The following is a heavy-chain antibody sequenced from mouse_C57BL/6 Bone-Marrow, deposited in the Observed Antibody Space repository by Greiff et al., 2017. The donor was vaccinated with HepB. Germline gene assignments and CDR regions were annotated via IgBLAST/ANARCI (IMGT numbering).Heavy chain of an antibody. Sequence: QVQLQQSGAELARPGASVKLSCKASGYTFTSYGISWVKQRTGQGLEWIGEIYPRSGNTYYNEKFKGKATLTADKSSSTTYMELRSLTSEDSAVYFCARRRLRRRVDYWGQGTTLTVSS. D-gene: IGHD2-2*01. V-gene: IGHV1-81*01. CDR3: ARRRLRRRVDY. CDR2: IYPRSGNT. CDR1: GYTFTSYG. J-gene: IGHJ2*01.